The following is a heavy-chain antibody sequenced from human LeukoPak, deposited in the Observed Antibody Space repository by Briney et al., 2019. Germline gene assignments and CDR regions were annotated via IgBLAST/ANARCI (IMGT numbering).Heavy chain of an antibody. CDR2: ISSSSSYI. CDR1: GFTFSSYS. V-gene: IGHV3-21*01. D-gene: IGHD5-12*01. CDR3: ARDRLRLGWFDP. Sequence: GGSLRLSCAASGFTFSSYSMNWVRQAPGKGLEWVSSISSSSSYIYYADSVKGRFTISRDNAKNSLYLQMNSLRAEDTAVYYCARDRLRLGWFDPWGQGTLVTVSS. J-gene: IGHJ5*02.